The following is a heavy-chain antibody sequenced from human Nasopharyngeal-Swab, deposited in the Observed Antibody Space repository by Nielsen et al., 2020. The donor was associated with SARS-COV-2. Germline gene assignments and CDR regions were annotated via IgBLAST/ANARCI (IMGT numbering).Heavy chain of an antibody. CDR3: ARNSGYYLGENL. V-gene: IGHV5-10-1*01. CDR1: GYTFGNHW. CDR2: IDPSDSYT. J-gene: IGHJ5*02. Sequence: GESLKISCKGYGYTFGNHWISWVRQMPGKGLEWMGRIDPSDSYTKYSPSFQGHVTISAAKSISIAYLQWSSLKASDTGMYYCARNSGYYLGENLWGQGTLVTVSS. D-gene: IGHD3-22*01.